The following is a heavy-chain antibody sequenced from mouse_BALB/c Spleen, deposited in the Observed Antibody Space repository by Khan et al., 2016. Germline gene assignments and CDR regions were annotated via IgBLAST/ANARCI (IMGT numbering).Heavy chain of an antibody. Sequence: EVQLHESGAGLVQPGGSLKLSCAASVVAFSRYWMSWVRQVPGNELEWIGDINPGGSTINYPPSLKDKSIISRDNANNTLYLQISKVRSEDTAFYYCACTVWYFDDWGQGTTVTVSS. CDR2: INPGGSTI. V-gene: IGHV4-1*02. J-gene: IGHJ1*01. CDR1: VVAFSRYW. CDR3: ACTVWYFDD.